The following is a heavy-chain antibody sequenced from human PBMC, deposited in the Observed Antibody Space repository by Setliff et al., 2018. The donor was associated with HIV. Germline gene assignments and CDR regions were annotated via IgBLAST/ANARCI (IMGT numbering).Heavy chain of an antibody. CDR3: ARVRGRGYYTLLYYFDD. CDR1: EFTFSDYS. V-gene: IGHV3-11*01. J-gene: IGHJ4*02. Sequence: LRLSCTASEFTFSDYSMSWVRQAPGKGLEWVSYITSAGTIYYADSVKGRFTISRDNAKNSLYLQMNSLRAEDTAVYYCARVRGRGYYTLLYYFDDWGQGTLVTVSS. D-gene: IGHD3-3*01. CDR2: ITSAGTI.